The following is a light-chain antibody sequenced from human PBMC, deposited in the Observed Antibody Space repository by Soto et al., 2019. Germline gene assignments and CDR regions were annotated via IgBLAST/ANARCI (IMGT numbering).Light chain of an antibody. V-gene: IGKV3-20*01. Sequence: ENVLTQSPGALSLSPGERATLSCWASLSVVSSYLAWYQQKPGQAPRLLIYGASTRATGTPDRFSGSGSGTDFTLTIRRLEPEDFAVYYCQQYGSSPVTFGQGTRLEI. CDR2: GAS. CDR3: QQYGSSPVT. J-gene: IGKJ5*01. CDR1: LSVVSSY.